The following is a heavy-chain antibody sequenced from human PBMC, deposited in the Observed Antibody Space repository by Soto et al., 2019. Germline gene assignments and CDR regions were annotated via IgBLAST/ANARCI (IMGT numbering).Heavy chain of an antibody. D-gene: IGHD3-9*01. CDR1: GFTFSSYS. CDR3: AGDPNLYDILTQRALYYYYGMDV. CDR2: ISSSSSYI. V-gene: IGHV3-21*01. Sequence: GGSLRLSCAASGFTFSSYSMNWVRQAPGKGLEWVSSISSSSSYIYYADSVKGRFTISRDNAKNSLYLQMNSLRAEDTAVYYCAGDPNLYDILTQRALYYYYGMDVWGQGTTVTVSS. J-gene: IGHJ6*02.